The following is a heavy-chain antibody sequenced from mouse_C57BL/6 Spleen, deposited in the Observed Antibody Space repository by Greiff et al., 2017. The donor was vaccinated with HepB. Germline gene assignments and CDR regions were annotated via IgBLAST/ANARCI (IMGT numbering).Heavy chain of an antibody. V-gene: IGHV1-81*01. CDR2: IYPRSGNT. CDR3: ARSRYGHPWYFDV. J-gene: IGHJ1*03. D-gene: IGHD2-10*02. Sequence: QVQLQQSGAELARPGASVKLSCKASGYTFTSYGISWVKQRTGQGLEWIGEIYPRSGNTYYNEKFKGKATLTADKSSSTAYMELRSLTSEDSAVYFCARSRYGHPWYFDVWGTGTTVTVSS. CDR1: GYTFTSYG.